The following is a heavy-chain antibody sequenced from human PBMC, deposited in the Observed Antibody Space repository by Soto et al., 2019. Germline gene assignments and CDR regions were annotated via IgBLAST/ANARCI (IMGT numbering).Heavy chain of an antibody. CDR2: INHSGST. CDR3: SRGAPGY. V-gene: IGHV4-34*01. J-gene: IGHJ4*02. CDR1: GGSFSDYS. Sequence: QVQLHQWGAGLLRPSETLSLTCAVYGGSFSDYSWTWIRQPPGKGLEWIGDINHSGSTNCNPSLKXRXNIPVDTSKNQFSLQLSSVTAADTAVYYCSRGAPGYWGQGTLVTVSS.